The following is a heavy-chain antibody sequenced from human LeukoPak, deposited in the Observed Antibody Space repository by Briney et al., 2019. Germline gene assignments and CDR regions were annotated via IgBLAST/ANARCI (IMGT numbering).Heavy chain of an antibody. Sequence: GGSLRLSCAASGFTFSSYAMHWVRQAPGKGLEWVAVISYDGSNKYYADSVKGRFTISRDNSKNTLYLQMNSLRAEDTAVYYCARPPGEVRGVINYFHYWGQGTLVTVSS. CDR2: ISYDGSNK. J-gene: IGHJ4*02. V-gene: IGHV3-30*04. D-gene: IGHD3-10*01. CDR3: ARPPGEVRGVINYFHY. CDR1: GFTFSSYA.